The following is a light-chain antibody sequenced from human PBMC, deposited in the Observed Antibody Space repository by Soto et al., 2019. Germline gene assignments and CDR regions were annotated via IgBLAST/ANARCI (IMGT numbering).Light chain of an antibody. J-gene: IGKJ1*01. CDR1: QGISTF. CDR2: AAS. V-gene: IGKV1-5*01. CDR3: QHYNSYSEA. Sequence: DIQMTQSPSSLSASVGDRVTISCRASQGISTFLNWYQQKPGKAPKLLIYAASSLQRGVPSRFSGSGSGTEFTLTISSLQPDDFATYYCQHYNSYSEAFGQGTKVDIK.